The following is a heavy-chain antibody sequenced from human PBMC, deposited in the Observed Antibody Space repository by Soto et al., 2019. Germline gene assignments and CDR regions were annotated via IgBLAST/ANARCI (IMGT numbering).Heavy chain of an antibody. J-gene: IGHJ4*02. V-gene: IGHV3-23*01. CDR2: ISGSGGST. D-gene: IGHD6-13*01. Sequence: GSLRLSCAASGFTFSSYAMSWVRQAPGKGLEWVSAISGSGGSTYYADSVKGRFTISRDNSKNTLYLQMNSLRAEDTAVYYCAKGSPWEIAAADNFDYWGQGTLVTVSS. CDR3: AKGSPWEIAAADNFDY. CDR1: GFTFSSYA.